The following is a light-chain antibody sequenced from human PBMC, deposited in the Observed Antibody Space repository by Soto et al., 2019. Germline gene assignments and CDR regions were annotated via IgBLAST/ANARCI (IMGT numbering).Light chain of an antibody. CDR3: QQSYSTLYT. Sequence: DIRMTQSPSSLSASVGDRVTITCRASQSISSYLNWYQQKPGKAPNLLIYAASSLQSGVPSRFSGSGSGTDFTLTISSLQPEEFATYYCQQSYSTLYTFGQGTKLEIK. V-gene: IGKV1-39*01. CDR1: QSISSY. CDR2: AAS. J-gene: IGKJ2*01.